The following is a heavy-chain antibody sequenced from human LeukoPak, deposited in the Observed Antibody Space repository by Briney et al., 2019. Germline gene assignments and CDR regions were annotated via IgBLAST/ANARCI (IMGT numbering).Heavy chain of an antibody. Sequence: GGSPRLSCATSGFSFSSYAMSWVRQAPGKGLEWVGRIKSKTDGGTTDYAAPVKGRFTISRDDSKNTLYLQMNSLKTEDTAVYYCTTVTPFEQQLVAPSSYWGQGTLVTVSS. CDR3: TTVTPFEQQLVAPSSY. CDR1: GFSFSSYA. CDR2: IKSKTDGGTT. V-gene: IGHV3-15*01. D-gene: IGHD6-13*01. J-gene: IGHJ4*02.